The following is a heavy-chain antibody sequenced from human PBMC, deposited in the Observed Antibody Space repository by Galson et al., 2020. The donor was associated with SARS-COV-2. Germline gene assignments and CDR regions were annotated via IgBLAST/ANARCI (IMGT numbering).Heavy chain of an antibody. CDR1: GGSISRSVYY. D-gene: IGHD3-22*01. Sequence: ASETLSLTCIVSGGSISRSVYYWAWIRQSPGKGLEWIGSIYNSGNTHYNPSLTSRVTISLDTSKNQFSLKLRSVTAEDTAVYYCARAPAYYYDRSGYFCSSCEYWYYDLWGRGTLVTVSS. J-gene: IGHJ2*01. CDR3: ARAPAYYYDRSGYFCSSCEYWYYDL. CDR2: IYNSGNT. V-gene: IGHV4-39*07.